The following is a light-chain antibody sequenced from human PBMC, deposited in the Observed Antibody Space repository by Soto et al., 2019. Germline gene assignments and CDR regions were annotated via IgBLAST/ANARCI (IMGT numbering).Light chain of an antibody. V-gene: IGKV3-11*01. J-gene: IGKJ3*01. Sequence: EIVLTQSPATLSLPPEERATLSCRASQSVSSYLAWYQQKPGQAPRLLIYDASNRATGIPARFSGSGSGTDFTLTISSLEPEDFAVYYCPQRSNWPCFGPGTKVDIK. CDR2: DAS. CDR1: QSVSSY. CDR3: PQRSNWPC.